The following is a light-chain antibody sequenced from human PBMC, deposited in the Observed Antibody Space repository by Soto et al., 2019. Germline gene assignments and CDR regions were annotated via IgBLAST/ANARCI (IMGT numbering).Light chain of an antibody. Sequence: EIQITQSPSTLSASVGDRATITCRASQRVSTRLAWLQQKRGKPPKLLIHQASSLESGVPSRLSGSGSGTEFTLTIISLQPDDFATYYCQQYSRYSFTFGQGTNLEIK. J-gene: IGKJ2*01. CDR1: QRVSTR. CDR2: QAS. V-gene: IGKV1-5*03. CDR3: QQYSRYSFT.